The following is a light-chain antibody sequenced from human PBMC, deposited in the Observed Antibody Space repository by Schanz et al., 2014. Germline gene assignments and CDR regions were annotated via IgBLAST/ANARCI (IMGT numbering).Light chain of an antibody. CDR3: QQYDNWPLT. V-gene: IGKV3-20*01. CDR2: GAS. J-gene: IGKJ4*01. CDR1: QSISSKY. Sequence: EIVLTQSPGTLSLSPGERATLSCRASQSISSKYFAWYQQRPGQAPRLLIYGASSRATGIPDRFSGSGSGTDFTLTISRLEPEDFAMYYCQQYDNWPLTFGGGTKVEIK.